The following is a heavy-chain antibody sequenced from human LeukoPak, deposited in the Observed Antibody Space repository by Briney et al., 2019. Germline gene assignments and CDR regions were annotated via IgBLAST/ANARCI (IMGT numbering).Heavy chain of an antibody. CDR1: GFTFSSYS. D-gene: IGHD3-10*01. CDR3: ARDRGALWYFDL. V-gene: IGHV3-48*04. Sequence: TGGSLRLSCAASGFTFSSYSMNWVRQAPGKGLEWVSYISSSSSTIYYADSVKGRFTISRDNTKNSLYLQMNSLRAEDTAVYYCARDRGALWYFDLWGRGTLVTVSS. J-gene: IGHJ2*01. CDR2: ISSSSSTI.